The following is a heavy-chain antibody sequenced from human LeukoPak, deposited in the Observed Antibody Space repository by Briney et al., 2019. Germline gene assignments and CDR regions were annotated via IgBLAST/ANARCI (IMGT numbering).Heavy chain of an antibody. CDR1: GFTFSFYR. V-gene: IGHV3-7*04. Sequence: QTGGSLRLSCVASGFTFSFYRMGWVRQAPGKGLEWVANIKQDGSEKYYVDSVRGRFTISRDNAKNSLYLQMNSLRAEDTAVYYCARDEHQYYSESSGRFDYWGQGTLVTVSS. CDR2: IKQDGSEK. J-gene: IGHJ4*02. CDR3: ARDEHQYYSESSGRFDY. D-gene: IGHD3-22*01.